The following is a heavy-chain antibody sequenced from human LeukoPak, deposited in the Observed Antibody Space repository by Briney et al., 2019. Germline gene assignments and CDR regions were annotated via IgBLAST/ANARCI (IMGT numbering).Heavy chain of an antibody. V-gene: IGHV3-23*01. D-gene: IGHD1-26*01. CDR3: ATALARVGATGDY. J-gene: IGHJ4*02. CDR2: ISGSGGST. CDR1: GFTFSSYA. Sequence: GGSLRLSCAASGFTFSSYAMSWVRQVPGKGLEWVSAISGSGGSTYYADSVKGRFTISRDNSKNTLYLQMNSLRAEDTAVYYCATALARVGATGDYWGQGTLVTVSS.